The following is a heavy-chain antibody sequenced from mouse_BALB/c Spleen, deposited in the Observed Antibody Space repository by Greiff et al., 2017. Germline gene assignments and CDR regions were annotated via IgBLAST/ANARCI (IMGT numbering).Heavy chain of an antibody. CDR2: IYPGGGYT. J-gene: IGHJ2*01. V-gene: IGHV1-63*02. Sequence: QVQLQQSGAELVRPGTSVKISCKASGYTFTNYWLGWVKQRPGHGLEWIGDIYPGGGYTNYNEKFKGKATLTADTSSSTAYMQLSSLTSEDSAVYFCARGGGTYDYDYVDDWGQGTTLTVSS. D-gene: IGHD2-4*01. CDR1: GYTFTNYW. CDR3: ARGGGTYDYDYVDD.